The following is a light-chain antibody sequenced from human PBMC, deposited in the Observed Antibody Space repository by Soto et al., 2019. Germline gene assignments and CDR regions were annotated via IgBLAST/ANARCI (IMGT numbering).Light chain of an antibody. V-gene: IGLV1-51*01. CDR2: DNN. J-gene: IGLJ1*01. Sequence: QSLLTQPPSVSAAPGQRVTVSCSGSGSNIGINSVSWYQHLPGTAPKLLIYDNNKRPSGIPDRFSGSKSGTSATLDITGLQTGDEADYYCGMWDNSLSGYVFGPGTKLTVL. CDR1: GSNIGINS. CDR3: GMWDNSLSGYV.